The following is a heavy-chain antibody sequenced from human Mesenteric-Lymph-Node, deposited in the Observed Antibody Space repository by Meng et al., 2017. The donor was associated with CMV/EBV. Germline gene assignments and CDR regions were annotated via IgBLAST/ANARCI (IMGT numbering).Heavy chain of an antibody. V-gene: IGHV3-21*01. J-gene: IGHJ4*02. Sequence: GGSLRLSCEASGLTFTGYTMNWVRQAPGKGLEWVSSISSSSSYIYYADSVKGRFTISRDNAKNSLYLQMNSLRAEDTAVYYCATVIAAGETDYWGQGTLVTVSS. D-gene: IGHD6-13*01. CDR3: ATVIAAGETDY. CDR2: ISSSSSYI. CDR1: GLTFTGYT.